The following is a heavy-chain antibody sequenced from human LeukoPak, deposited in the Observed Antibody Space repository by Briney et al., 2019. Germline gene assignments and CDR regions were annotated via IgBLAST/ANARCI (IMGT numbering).Heavy chain of an antibody. CDR3: ARARIPTFITMVRGVPPDY. D-gene: IGHD3-10*01. V-gene: IGHV3-33*01. CDR1: GFTFTNYG. J-gene: IGHJ4*02. Sequence: PGTSLRLSCAASGFTFTNYGFHWVRQAPGKGMEWVAIIWYDGSKRYYAESVKGRFTISRDNSKNTLYLQMNSRRAEDTAVYYCARARIPTFITMVRGVPPDYWGQGTLVTVSS. CDR2: IWYDGSKR.